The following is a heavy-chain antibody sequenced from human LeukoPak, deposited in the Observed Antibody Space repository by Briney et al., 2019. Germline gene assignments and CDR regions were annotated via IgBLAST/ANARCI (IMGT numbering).Heavy chain of an antibody. CDR2: IYYSGST. V-gene: IGHV4-61*01. J-gene: IGHJ2*01. CDR1: GGSISSSSYY. CDR3: ARDDGGELWPSDPYWYFDL. D-gene: IGHD3-16*01. Sequence: SETLSLTCTVSGGSISSSSYYWSWIRQPPGKGLEWIGYIYYSGSTNYNPSLKSRVTISVDTSKNQFSLKLSSVTAADTAAYYCARDDGGELWPSDPYWYFDLWGRGTLVTVSS.